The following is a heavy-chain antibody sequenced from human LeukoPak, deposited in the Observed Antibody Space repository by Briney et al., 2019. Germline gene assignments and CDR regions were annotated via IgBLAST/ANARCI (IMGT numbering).Heavy chain of an antibody. J-gene: IGHJ4*02. V-gene: IGHV3-23*01. D-gene: IGHD5-18*01. Sequence: GGSLRLSCAASGFTFSSYAMGWVRQAPGKGLEWVSAMTASGGNTYYADSVKGRFTISRDNSKNTLYLQVNSLRAEGTAVYYCAKGNGYSYGRYYFDYWGQGTLVTVSS. CDR3: AKGNGYSYGRYYFDY. CDR1: GFTFSSYA. CDR2: MTASGGNT.